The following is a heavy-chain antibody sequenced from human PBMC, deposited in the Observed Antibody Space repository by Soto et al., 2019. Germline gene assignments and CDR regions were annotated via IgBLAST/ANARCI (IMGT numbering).Heavy chain of an antibody. CDR3: AREQHSSYFDY. D-gene: IGHD4-4*01. J-gene: IGHJ4*03. CDR1: GFTFSNYS. V-gene: IGHV3-48*01. Sequence: GGSLRLSCAASGFTFSNYSMNWVRQAPGKGLEWVSYISSSSSTIYYADSVKGRFTISRDNAKNSLYLQMNSLRAEDTAVYYCAREQHSSYFDYWGQRTLVTVSS. CDR2: ISSSSSTI.